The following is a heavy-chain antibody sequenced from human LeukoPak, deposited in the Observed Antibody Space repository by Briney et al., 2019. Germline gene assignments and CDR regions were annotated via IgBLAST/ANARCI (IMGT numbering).Heavy chain of an antibody. CDR3: AFSGSNWFDP. D-gene: IGHD3-10*01. CDR1: GGSFSGYY. V-gene: IGHV4-34*01. J-gene: IGHJ5*02. CDR2: INHSGST. Sequence: PSETLSLTCAVYGGSFSGYYWSWIRQPPGKGLEWIGEINHSGSTNYNPSLKSRVTISVDTSKNQFSLKLSSVTAADTAVYYRAFSGSNWFDPWGQGTLVTVSS.